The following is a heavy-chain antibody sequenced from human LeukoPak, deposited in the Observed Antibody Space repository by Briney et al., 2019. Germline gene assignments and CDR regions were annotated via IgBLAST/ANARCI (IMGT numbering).Heavy chain of an antibody. Sequence: SETLSLTCTVSGGSISSYYWSWIRQPPGKGLEWIGYIYTSGSTNYNPSLKSRVTISVDTSKNQFSLKLSSVTAADTAVYYCARGGYSYGYINYFDYWGQGTLVTVSS. CDR3: ARGGYSYGYINYFDY. J-gene: IGHJ4*02. CDR2: IYTSGST. D-gene: IGHD5-18*01. CDR1: GGSISSYY. V-gene: IGHV4-4*09.